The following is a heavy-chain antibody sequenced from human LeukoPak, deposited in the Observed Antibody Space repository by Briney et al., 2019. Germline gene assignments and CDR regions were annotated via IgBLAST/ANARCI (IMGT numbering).Heavy chain of an antibody. D-gene: IGHD6-19*01. V-gene: IGHV3-30*04. CDR3: ASWISSGWYEAGWDYYYYMDV. J-gene: IGHJ6*03. Sequence: GGSLRLSCAASGFTFSSYAMHWVRQAPGKGLEWVAVISYDGSNKYYADSVKGRFTISRDNSKNTLYLQMNSLRAEDTAVYYCASWISSGWYEAGWDYYYYMDVWGKGTTVTVSS. CDR2: ISYDGSNK. CDR1: GFTFSSYA.